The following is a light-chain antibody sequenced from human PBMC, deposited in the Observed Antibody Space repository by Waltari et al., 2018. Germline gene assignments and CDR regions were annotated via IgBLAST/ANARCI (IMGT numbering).Light chain of an antibody. CDR1: RSGVGSYNS. Sequence: QSALTQPASVSGSPGQSITISCTGTRSGVGSYNSVSWYQDHPGQGPKVIIYDVSDRPSGVSARFSGSKSGNTASLTISGLQAEDEADYYCSSQSSDNVVLFGGGTKVTVL. CDR2: DVS. V-gene: IGLV2-14*03. J-gene: IGLJ3*02. CDR3: SSQSSDNVVL.